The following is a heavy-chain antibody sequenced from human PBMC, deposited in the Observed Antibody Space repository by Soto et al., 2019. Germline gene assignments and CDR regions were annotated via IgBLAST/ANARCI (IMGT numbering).Heavy chain of an antibody. D-gene: IGHD6-13*01. J-gene: IGHJ4*02. V-gene: IGHV3-20*01. Sequence: EVQLVESGGGVVRPGGSLRLSCAASGFTFDDYGMSWVRQAPGKGLEWVSGINWNGGSTGYADSVKGRFTISRDNAKNSLYLQMNSLRAEDTALYHCASVRPGAAGTDCYFDYWGQGTLVTVSS. CDR1: GFTFDDYG. CDR2: INWNGGST. CDR3: ASVRPGAAGTDCYFDY.